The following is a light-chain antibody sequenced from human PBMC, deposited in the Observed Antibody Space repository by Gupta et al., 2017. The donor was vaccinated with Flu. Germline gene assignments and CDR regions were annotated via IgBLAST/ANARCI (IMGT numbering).Light chain of an antibody. Sequence: PSSLSASVGDRVTITCRASQSISNYLHWYQQKPGKAPKLLIYGTSTLQSGVPSRFSGSGSETDFTLTISSLQPADFATYFCQQGYSSFQTFGQGTKVEMK. CDR1: QSISNY. CDR2: GTS. CDR3: QQGYSSFQT. J-gene: IGKJ1*01. V-gene: IGKV1-39*01.